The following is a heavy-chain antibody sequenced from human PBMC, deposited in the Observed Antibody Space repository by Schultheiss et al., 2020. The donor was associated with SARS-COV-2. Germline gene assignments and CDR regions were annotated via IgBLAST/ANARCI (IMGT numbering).Heavy chain of an antibody. CDR1: GSSITGFF. CDR3: ARATRVENFFSVRGGSFDF. V-gene: IGHV4-59*01. J-gene: IGHJ4*02. D-gene: IGHD5-24*01. CDR2: IYFTGIT. Sequence: SETLSLTCSVSGSSITGFFWTWIRQSPGKGLDPIGNIYFTGITKYNPSLKSRVTISIDTSKNQFSLRLSSVTAADTAVYFCARATRVENFFSVRGGSFDFWGRGALVTVSS.